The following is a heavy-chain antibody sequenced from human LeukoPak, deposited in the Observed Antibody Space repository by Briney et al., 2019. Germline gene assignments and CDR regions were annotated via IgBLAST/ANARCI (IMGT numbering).Heavy chain of an antibody. CDR3: SSFYYYGSGPTGNFDY. Sequence: PSETLSLTCSVSGRSISSSSSYWAWIRQSPGKGLEWIGSIYYSGSTYYNPSLKSRVTISVDTSKNQFSLKLSSVTAADTAVYYCSSFYYYGSGPTGNFDYWGQGTLVTVSS. CDR1: GRSISSSSSY. D-gene: IGHD3-10*01. J-gene: IGHJ4*02. V-gene: IGHV4-39*07. CDR2: IYYSGST.